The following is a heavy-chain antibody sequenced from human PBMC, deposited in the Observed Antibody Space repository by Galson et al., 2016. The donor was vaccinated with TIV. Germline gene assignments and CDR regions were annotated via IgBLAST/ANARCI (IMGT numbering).Heavy chain of an antibody. CDR1: GFTFSDYY. CDR3: ARGLSLIYGMDV. V-gene: IGHV3-11*01. D-gene: IGHD2-21*01. J-gene: IGHJ6*02. CDR2: ISSSGVTI. Sequence: SLRLSCAASGFTFSDYYMSWIRQAPGKGLEWISYISSSGVTIYYADSVRGRFTISRDNAKNSLFLQINSLRVDDTAVYFCARGLSLIYGMDVWGQGTTVTVSS.